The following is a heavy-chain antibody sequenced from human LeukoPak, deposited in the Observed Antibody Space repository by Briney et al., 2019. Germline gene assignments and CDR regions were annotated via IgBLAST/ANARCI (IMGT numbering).Heavy chain of an antibody. V-gene: IGHV1-69*04. CDR2: IIPILGIA. J-gene: IGHJ4*02. CDR1: GGTFSSYA. CDR3: AREAYSGSYLDY. Sequence: SVTVSCKASGGTFSSYAISWVRQAPGQGLEWMGRIIPILGIANYAQKFQGRVTITADKSTSTAYMELSSLRSEDTAVYYCAREAYSGSYLDYWGQGTLVTVSS. D-gene: IGHD1-26*01.